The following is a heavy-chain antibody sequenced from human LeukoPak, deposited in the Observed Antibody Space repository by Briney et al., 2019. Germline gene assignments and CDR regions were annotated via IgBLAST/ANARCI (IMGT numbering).Heavy chain of an antibody. CDR2: ISSSSSTI. J-gene: IGHJ4*02. CDR3: ARDLGYYDFWSGQGEKQDY. D-gene: IGHD3-3*01. V-gene: IGHV3-48*01. CDR1: GFTFSSYS. Sequence: GGSLRLSCAASGFTFSSYSMNWVRQAPGKGLEWVSYISSSSSTIYYADSVKGRFTISRDNAKNSLYLQINSLRAEDTAVYYCARDLGYYDFWSGQGEKQDYWGQGTLVTVSS.